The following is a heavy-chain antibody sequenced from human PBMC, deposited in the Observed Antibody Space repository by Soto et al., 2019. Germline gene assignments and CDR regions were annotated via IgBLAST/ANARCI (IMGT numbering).Heavy chain of an antibody. CDR3: ARSHSFDGSIYHYYFDF. CDR1: VGSIISYY. Sequence: PSETLSLTCTLSVGSIISYYWSWIRQPPGGALEWIGYIYASGATTYNPSLESRVTMSVDMPNNEFSLELTSVTAADTAVYYCARSHSFDGSIYHYYFDFWGQGTLVTVSS. D-gene: IGHD3-3*02. V-gene: IGHV4-59*01. J-gene: IGHJ4*02. CDR2: IYASGAT.